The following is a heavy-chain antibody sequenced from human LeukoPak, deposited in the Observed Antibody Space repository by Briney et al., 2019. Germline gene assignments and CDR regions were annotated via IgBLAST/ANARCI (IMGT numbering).Heavy chain of an antibody. V-gene: IGHV3-7*01. D-gene: IGHD6-19*01. CDR2: IKQDGREK. CDR3: ARDRYSSGWYGDFDC. CDR1: GFTFSSYW. J-gene: IGHJ4*02. Sequence: PGGSLRLSCAASGFTFSSYWMSWVRQAPGKGLEWVAHIKQDGREKYYVDSVKGRFTISRDNTENSLYLQMNSLRAEDTAVYYCARDRYSSGWYGDFDCWGQGTLVTVSS.